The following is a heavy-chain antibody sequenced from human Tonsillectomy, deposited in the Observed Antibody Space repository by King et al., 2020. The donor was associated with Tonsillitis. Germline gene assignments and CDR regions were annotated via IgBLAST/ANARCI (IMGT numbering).Heavy chain of an antibody. J-gene: IGHJ3*02. CDR3: ASGLCFGELFGVDGLDI. D-gene: IGHD3-10*01. CDR1: GFSFSDYY. CDR2: ISTSGSTI. Sequence: ESGGGLVKPGGSLRLSCAASGFSFSDYYMSWISQAPGKGLEWVSYISTSGSTIYYADSLKGRFTISRDNAKNSLYLQRNRRRAKYTAVYYCASGLCFGELFGVDGLDIGGQGTLVTGAS. V-gene: IGHV3-11*01.